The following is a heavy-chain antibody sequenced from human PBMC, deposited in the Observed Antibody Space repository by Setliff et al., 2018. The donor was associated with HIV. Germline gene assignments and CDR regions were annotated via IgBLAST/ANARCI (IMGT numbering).Heavy chain of an antibody. J-gene: IGHJ4*02. D-gene: IGHD3-10*01. CDR1: GYTFTNYY. CDR2: LNPSGDST. V-gene: IGHV1-46*01. CDR3: ARGGYHGFGSYGDY. Sequence: ASVKVSCKASGYTFTNYYVHWVRQAPGQGLEWMGILNPSGDSTAYAQKFQGRVTMTRATSTSTVYMELSSLRSDDTAVYYCARGGYHGFGSYGDYWGQGTLVTVSS.